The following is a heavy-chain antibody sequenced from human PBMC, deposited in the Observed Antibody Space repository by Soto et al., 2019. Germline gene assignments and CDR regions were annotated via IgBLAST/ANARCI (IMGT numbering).Heavy chain of an antibody. CDR1: GYTFTGYY. Sequence: GSVKVSCKASGYTFTGYYMHWVRQAPGQGLEWMALINPTSGGTNYAQKFQGRVTMTWDTSISTAYMGLSRLTSDDTAIYYCARGYCSSIGCSHYFHYWGQGTLVTVSS. CDR3: ARGYCSSIGCSHYFHY. D-gene: IGHD2-2*01. J-gene: IGHJ4*02. V-gene: IGHV1-2*02. CDR2: INPTSGGT.